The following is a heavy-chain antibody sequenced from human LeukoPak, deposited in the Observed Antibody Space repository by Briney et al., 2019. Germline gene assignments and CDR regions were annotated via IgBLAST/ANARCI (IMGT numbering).Heavy chain of an antibody. Sequence: GGSLRLSCAASGFSSYKMNGVRQARGKGLEWVSSISSSTCYISYADSVKGRSTISRANAKNSPTLKMNSLRAVDTAVHYCAIVRTSGRYARDVFDIWGQGTMDTVSS. V-gene: IGHV3-21*01. CDR1: GFSSYK. CDR3: AIVRTSGRYARDVFDI. J-gene: IGHJ3*02. CDR2: ISSSTCYI. D-gene: IGHD6-19*01.